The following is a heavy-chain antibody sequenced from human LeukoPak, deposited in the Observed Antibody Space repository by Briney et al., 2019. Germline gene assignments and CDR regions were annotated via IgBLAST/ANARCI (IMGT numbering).Heavy chain of an antibody. CDR3: ARPTSRPSNYYSMDV. J-gene: IGHJ6*03. D-gene: IGHD6-13*01. V-gene: IGHV1-8*01. Sequence: GASVKVSCKASGYTFTNFDLNWVRQAPGQGLEWVGWINPNNGNADYAQRFQGRVTMTRDTAISTVYMELSSLTYEDSAVYYCARPTSRPSNYYSMDVWGKGTTVIVS. CDR2: INPNNGNA. CDR1: GYTFTNFD.